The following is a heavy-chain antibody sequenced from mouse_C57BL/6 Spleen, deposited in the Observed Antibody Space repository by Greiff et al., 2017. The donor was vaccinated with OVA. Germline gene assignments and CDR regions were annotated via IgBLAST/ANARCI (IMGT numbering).Heavy chain of an antibody. V-gene: IGHV1-82*01. Sequence: VQLQESGPELVKPGASVKISCKASGYAFSSSWMNWVKQRPGKGLEWIGRIYPGDGDTNYNGKFKGKATLTADKSSSTAYMQLSSLTSEDSAVYFGARRNDYGGGGMAMDYWGQGTSVTVSS. CDR1: GYAFSSSW. CDR2: IYPGDGDT. D-gene: IGHD2-4*01. J-gene: IGHJ4*01. CDR3: ARRNDYGGGGMAMDY.